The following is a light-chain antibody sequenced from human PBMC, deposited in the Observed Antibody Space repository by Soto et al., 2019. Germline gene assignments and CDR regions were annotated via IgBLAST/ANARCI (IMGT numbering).Light chain of an antibody. J-gene: IGLJ2*01. CDR1: SSDVGGYNH. Sequence: QSVLTQPASVSGSPGQSITISCTGTSSDVGGYNHVYWYQHSPGKAPKLILFAVSDRPSGVSHLFSGSKSGNTASLTISGLQAEDEADYYCCSYTSLSTVVFGGGTKVTVL. CDR2: AVS. CDR3: CSYTSLSTVV. V-gene: IGLV2-14*01.